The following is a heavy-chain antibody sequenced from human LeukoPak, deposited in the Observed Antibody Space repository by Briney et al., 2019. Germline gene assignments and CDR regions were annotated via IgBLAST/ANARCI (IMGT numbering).Heavy chain of an antibody. V-gene: IGHV3-21*01. CDR2: ISSSSSYI. J-gene: IGHJ6*03. Sequence: GGSLRLSCAASGFTFSSYSMNWVRQAPGKGLEWVSSISSSSSYIYYADSVKGRFTISRDNAKNSLYLQMNSLRAEDTAMYYCARVVSEQWLGEYYYYYMDVWGKGTTVTVSS. CDR3: ARVVSEQWLGEYYYYYMDV. CDR1: GFTFSSYS. D-gene: IGHD6-19*01.